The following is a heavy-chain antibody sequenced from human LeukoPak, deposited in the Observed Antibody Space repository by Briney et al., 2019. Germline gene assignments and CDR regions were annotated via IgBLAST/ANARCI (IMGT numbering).Heavy chain of an antibody. Sequence: ASVKVSCKASGYTFTSYDINWVRQATGQGLEWMGWMNPNSGNTGYAQKFQGRVTITADESTSTAYMELSSLRSEDTAVYYCARGTVVPAAGPGRYDHYVMDVWGQGTTVTVSS. V-gene: IGHV1-8*01. CDR1: GYTFTSYD. CDR2: MNPNSGNT. J-gene: IGHJ6*02. D-gene: IGHD2-2*01. CDR3: ARGTVVPAAGPGRYDHYVMDV.